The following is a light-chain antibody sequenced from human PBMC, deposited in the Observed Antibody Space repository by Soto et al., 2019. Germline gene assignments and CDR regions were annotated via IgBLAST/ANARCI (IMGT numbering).Light chain of an antibody. Sequence: EIVLTQSPGTLSLSPGERATLSCRASQSVSSNYLAWYQQKPGQAPRLLIYGASSRATGIPDRFSGSGSGTDFTLTIRRREPEDFAVYYCQQYGRSPWTFGQGTKVEIK. CDR1: QSVSSNY. CDR2: GAS. V-gene: IGKV3-20*01. CDR3: QQYGRSPWT. J-gene: IGKJ1*01.